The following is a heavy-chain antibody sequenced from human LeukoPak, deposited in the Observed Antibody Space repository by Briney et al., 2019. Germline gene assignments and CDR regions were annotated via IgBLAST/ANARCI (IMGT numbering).Heavy chain of an antibody. CDR3: ARGSGYYQTPEFDP. Sequence: GRSLRLSCAGSGFTFSDYYMSWIRQAPGKGLEWVSYISSSGSTIYYADSVKGRFTISRDNAKNSLYLQMNSLRAEDTAVYYCARGSGYYQTPEFDPWGQGTLVTVSS. CDR1: GFTFSDYY. V-gene: IGHV3-11*01. J-gene: IGHJ5*02. CDR2: ISSSGSTI. D-gene: IGHD3-22*01.